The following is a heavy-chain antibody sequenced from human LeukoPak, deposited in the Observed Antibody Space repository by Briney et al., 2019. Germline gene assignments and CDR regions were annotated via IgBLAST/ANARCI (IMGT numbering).Heavy chain of an antibody. CDR3: ARGPVTTFFDY. CDR1: GGSFSGYY. V-gene: IGHV4-34*01. J-gene: IGHJ4*02. D-gene: IGHD4-17*01. Sequence: SETLSLTCAVYGGSFSGYYWSWIRQPPGKGLEWIGEINHSGSTNYNPSHKSRVTISVDTSKNQFSLKLSSATAADTAVYYCARGPVTTFFDYWGQGTLVTVSS. CDR2: INHSGST.